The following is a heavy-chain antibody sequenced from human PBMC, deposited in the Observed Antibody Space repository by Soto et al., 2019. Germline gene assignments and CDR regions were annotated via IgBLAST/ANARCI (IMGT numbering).Heavy chain of an antibody. V-gene: IGHV4-34*01. CDR1: GGFVSSGSYY. CDR3: ARVERGTATTVVDAFDI. CDR2: MSHSGGT. D-gene: IGHD1-1*01. Sequence: QVQLQQWGAGLLKPSETLSLTCAVYGGFVSSGSYYWSWIRQPPGKGLEWIGEMSHSGGTHFNPSPKSRVTISVDTSKNPFSLKMSSVTAADTALHYCARVERGTATTVVDAFDIWGPGTMVTVSS. J-gene: IGHJ3*02.